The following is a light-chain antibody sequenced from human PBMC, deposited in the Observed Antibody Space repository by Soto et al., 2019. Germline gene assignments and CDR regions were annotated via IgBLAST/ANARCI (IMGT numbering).Light chain of an antibody. J-gene: IGKJ2*01. CDR3: HQYDNWPPGYT. V-gene: IGKV3-15*01. CDR2: GAS. CDR1: QSVSDN. Sequence: EIVLTRSPATLSVSPGERATLSCRASQSVSDNLAWYQQRRGQAPRLLIHGASTRATGIPARFSGSGSGTEFSLTISSLQSEDFAVYYCHQYDNWPPGYTFGQGTKVDIK.